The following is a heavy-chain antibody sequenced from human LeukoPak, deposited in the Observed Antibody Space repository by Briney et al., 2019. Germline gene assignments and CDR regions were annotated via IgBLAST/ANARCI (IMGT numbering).Heavy chain of an antibody. J-gene: IGHJ4*02. V-gene: IGHV4-39*07. CDR3: ARGFRGDNFDY. CDR2: IYHSGST. Sequence: SSETLSLTCTVSGGSISSSSYYWGWIRQPPGRGLEWIGSIYHSGSTYYNPSLKSRVTIAVETSKNQFSLKLSSVTAADKAVYFCARGFRGDNFDYWGQGTLVTVSS. D-gene: IGHD7-27*01. CDR1: GGSISSSSYY.